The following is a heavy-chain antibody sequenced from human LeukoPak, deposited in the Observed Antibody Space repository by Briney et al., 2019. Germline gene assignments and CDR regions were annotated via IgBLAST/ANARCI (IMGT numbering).Heavy chain of an antibody. Sequence: SETLSLTCTVSGGSISSSSYYWGWIRQPPGKGLEWIGSIYHSGSTNYNPSLKSRVTISVDTSKNQFSLKLSSVTAADTAVYYCARLRGLSSWSDYYYYYYMDVWGKGTTVTISS. CDR3: ARLRGLSSWSDYYYYYYMDV. V-gene: IGHV4-39*07. J-gene: IGHJ6*03. D-gene: IGHD6-13*01. CDR2: IYHSGST. CDR1: GGSISSSSYY.